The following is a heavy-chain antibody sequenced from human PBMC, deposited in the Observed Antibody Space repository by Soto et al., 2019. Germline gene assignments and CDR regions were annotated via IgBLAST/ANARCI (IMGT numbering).Heavy chain of an antibody. CDR3: ARDGATMVVLYYFDS. V-gene: IGHV3-30-3*01. D-gene: IGHD5-12*01. CDR1: GFTFSDSS. Sequence: PGESLKISCAASGFTFSDSSMHWVRQAPGKGLEWVAVISYDGSDKYYADSVKGRFTISRDNSKNTLYLQMNSLRPEDSAVHYCARDGATMVVLYYFDSWGHGTLVTVAS. J-gene: IGHJ4*01. CDR2: ISYDGSDK.